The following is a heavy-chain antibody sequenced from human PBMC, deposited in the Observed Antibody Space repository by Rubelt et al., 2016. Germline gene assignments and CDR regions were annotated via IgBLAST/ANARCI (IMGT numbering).Heavy chain of an antibody. CDR3: ARDPADY. J-gene: IGHJ4*02. V-gene: IGHV3-48*04. Sequence: EVQLVESGGGLVQPGGSLRLSCEASGFTFSSYNMNWVRQAPGKGLEWVSYISFSSSPISYADSVKGRFTISRDNAKNLLYLKMNSLRPEDTAIYYCARDPADYWGQGTLVTVSS. CDR1: GFTFSSYN. CDR2: ISFSSSPI.